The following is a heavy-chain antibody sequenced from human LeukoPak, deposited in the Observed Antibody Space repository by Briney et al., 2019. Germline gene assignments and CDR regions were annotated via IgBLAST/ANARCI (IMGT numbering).Heavy chain of an antibody. Sequence: GGSLRLSCAASGFTFSSYGMHWVRQAPGKGLEWVAFIRYDGSNKYYADSVKGRFTISRDNSKNTLYLQMNSLRAEDTAVCYCAKDRILRYPVARFFDYWGQGTLVTVSS. CDR2: IRYDGSNK. CDR3: AKDRILRYPVARFFDY. D-gene: IGHD3-9*01. V-gene: IGHV3-30*02. CDR1: GFTFSSYG. J-gene: IGHJ4*02.